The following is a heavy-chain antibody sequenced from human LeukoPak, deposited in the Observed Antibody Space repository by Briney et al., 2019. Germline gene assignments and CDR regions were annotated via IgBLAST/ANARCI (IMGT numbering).Heavy chain of an antibody. CDR2: ISSGSSYT. Sequence: GGSLRLSCAASGFSFRDYYMSWIRQAPGKGLEWVSYISSGSSYTNSADSVKGRFTISRDNAKNSLYLQMNSPRAEDTAVYYCARERNGVFDYWGQGTLVTVSS. D-gene: IGHD2-8*01. CDR1: GFSFRDYY. CDR3: ARERNGVFDY. V-gene: IGHV3-11*06. J-gene: IGHJ4*02.